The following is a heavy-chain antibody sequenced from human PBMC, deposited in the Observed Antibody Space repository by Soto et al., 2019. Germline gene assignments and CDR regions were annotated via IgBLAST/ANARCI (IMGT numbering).Heavy chain of an antibody. CDR1: GGSISSYY. Sequence: PSETLSLTCTVSGGSISSYYWSWTRQPAGKGLEWIGRIYTSGSTNYNPSLKSRVTMSVDTSKNQFSLKLSSVTAADTAVYYCARGNGYDDYYYYYGMDVWGQGTTVTVSS. J-gene: IGHJ6*02. D-gene: IGHD5-12*01. CDR2: IYTSGST. V-gene: IGHV4-4*07. CDR3: ARGNGYDDYYYYYGMDV.